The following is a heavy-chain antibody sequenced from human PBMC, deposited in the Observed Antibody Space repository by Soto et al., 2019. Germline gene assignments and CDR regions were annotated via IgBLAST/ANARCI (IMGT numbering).Heavy chain of an antibody. CDR3: AGGRNRGY. CDR1: GFTVSNNY. J-gene: IGHJ4*02. V-gene: IGHV3-66*01. D-gene: IGHD3-10*01. Sequence: VQLVESGGDLVQPGGSLRLSCAASGFTVSNNYMSWVRQAPGKGLEWVSLIYSSGGTYYADSVKGRFTISRDNSKNTLYLQMNSLRVEDTAVYYCAGGRNRGYWGQGTLVTVSP. CDR2: IYSSGGT.